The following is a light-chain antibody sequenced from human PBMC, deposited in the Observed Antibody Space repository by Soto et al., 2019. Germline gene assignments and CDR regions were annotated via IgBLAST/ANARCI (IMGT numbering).Light chain of an antibody. CDR1: QSGSSN. CDR2: GAS. J-gene: IGKJ1*01. V-gene: IGKV3-15*01. Sequence: EILMTQSPATLSVSPGERATLSCRASQSGSSNLAWYQQKPGQAPRLIIYGASTRSTGSPARFSGSGSGTEFTLTISSLQSEDFAVYYCQHFNNWPWTFGQGTKVEIE. CDR3: QHFNNWPWT.